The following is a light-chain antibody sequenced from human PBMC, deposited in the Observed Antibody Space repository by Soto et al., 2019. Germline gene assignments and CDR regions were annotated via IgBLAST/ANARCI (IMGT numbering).Light chain of an antibody. CDR3: SSYTINGVGV. V-gene: IGLV2-14*03. J-gene: IGLJ2*01. Sequence: QSALTQPASVSGSPGQSITISCTGTDSDVGGYNYVSWYKHHPGNAPKVMIYDVSNRPSGVSNRFSGSKSGNTASLIISGLQAEEEADYYCSSYTINGVGVFGGGTKLPVL. CDR2: DVS. CDR1: DSDVGGYNY.